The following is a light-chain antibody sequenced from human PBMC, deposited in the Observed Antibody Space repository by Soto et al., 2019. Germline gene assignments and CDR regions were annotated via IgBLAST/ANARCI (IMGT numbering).Light chain of an antibody. CDR1: SSDAGGYDH. V-gene: IGLV2-14*03. CDR2: DVT. Sequence: QSGLTQSASVSGSAGQSITISCTGTSSDAGGYDHVSWYQQHPGKAPKLIIYDVTVRPSGISPRFSGSKSDNTASLAVSGLQPEDEADSYCSSYTNQDTLLFGGGTKVTVL. J-gene: IGLJ3*02. CDR3: SSYTNQDTLL.